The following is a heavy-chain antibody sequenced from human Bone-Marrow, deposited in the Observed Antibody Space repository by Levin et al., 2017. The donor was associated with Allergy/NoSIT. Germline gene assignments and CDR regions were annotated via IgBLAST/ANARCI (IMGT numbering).Heavy chain of an antibody. D-gene: IGHD3-10*01. V-gene: IGHV3-30*04. Sequence: GESLKISCAASGFTFSSYAMHWVRQAPGKGLEWVAVISYDGSNKYYADSVKGRFTISRDNSKNTLYLQMNSLRAEDTAVYYCAREAVVTMVRGVIITEYWFDPWGQGTLVTVSS. CDR2: ISYDGSNK. CDR1: GFTFSSYA. J-gene: IGHJ5*02. CDR3: AREAVVTMVRGVIITEYWFDP.